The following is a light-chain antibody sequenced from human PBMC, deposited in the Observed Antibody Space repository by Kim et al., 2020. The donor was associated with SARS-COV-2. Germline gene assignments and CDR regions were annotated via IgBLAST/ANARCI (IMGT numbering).Light chain of an antibody. CDR3: SLFYSDIWL. CDR1: TGAVTYDHF. J-gene: IGLJ2*01. Sequence: QAVVTQEPSLTVSPGGTVILTCGSSTGAVTYDHFPYWFQKKPGQAPRTLIDDISNKHSWTPARFSGSLLGGKAALTLSGAQPEDEADYYCSLFYSDIWLFGGGTQLTVL. CDR2: DIS. V-gene: IGLV7-46*01.